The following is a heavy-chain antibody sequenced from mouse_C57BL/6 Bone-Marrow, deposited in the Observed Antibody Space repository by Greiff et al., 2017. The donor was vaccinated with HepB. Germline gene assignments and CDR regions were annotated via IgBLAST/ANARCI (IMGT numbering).Heavy chain of an antibody. Sequence: QVQLQQSGAELVRPGTSVKVSCKASGYAFTNYLIEWVKQRPGQGLEWIGVINPGSGGTNYNEKFKGKATLTADKSSSTAYMQLSSLTSEDSAVYFCARSGTGTPDYWGQGTTLTVSS. CDR1: GYAFTNYL. V-gene: IGHV1-54*01. CDR2: INPGSGGT. CDR3: ARSGTGTPDY. J-gene: IGHJ2*01. D-gene: IGHD4-1*01.